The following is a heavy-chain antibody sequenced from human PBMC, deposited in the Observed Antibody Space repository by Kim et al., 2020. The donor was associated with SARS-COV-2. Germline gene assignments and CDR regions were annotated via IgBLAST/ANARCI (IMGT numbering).Heavy chain of an antibody. V-gene: IGHV7-4-1*02. CDR1: GYTFTSYA. CDR2: INTNTGNP. J-gene: IGHJ6*02. CDR3: ARERDYYDSSGYYYYYYGMDV. D-gene: IGHD3-22*01. Sequence: ASVKVSCKASGYTFTSYAMNWVRQAPGQGLEWMGWINTNTGNPTYAQGFTGRFVFSLDTSVSTAYLQISSLKAEDTAVYYCARERDYYDSSGYYYYYYGMDVWGQGTTVTVSS.